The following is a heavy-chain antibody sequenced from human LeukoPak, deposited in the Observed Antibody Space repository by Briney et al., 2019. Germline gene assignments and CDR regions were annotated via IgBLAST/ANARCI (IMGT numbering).Heavy chain of an antibody. D-gene: IGHD3-3*01. CDR2: VKQDGSEK. CDR1: GFTFSSYW. CDR3: GASVFW. J-gene: IGHJ4*02. V-gene: IGHV3-7*03. Sequence: PGGSLRLSCAASGFTFSSYWISWVRQAPGKGLEWVANVKQDGSEKYYVDSVKGRFTISRDNAKNSLYLQMNSLRAEDSAVYYCGASVFWWGQGALVTVSS.